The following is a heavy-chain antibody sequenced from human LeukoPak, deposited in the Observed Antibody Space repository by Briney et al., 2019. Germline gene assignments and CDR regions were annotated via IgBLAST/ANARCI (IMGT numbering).Heavy chain of an antibody. CDR3: ARDASITIFGVVKPSAFDI. Sequence: GGSLRLSCAASGFTFSSYGMNWVRQAPGKGLEWVSSISSSSTYIYYADSVKGRFTISRDNAKNSLYLHMNSLRAEDTAVYYCARDASITIFGVVKPSAFDIWGQGTMVTVSS. V-gene: IGHV3-21*01. J-gene: IGHJ3*02. CDR1: GFTFSSYG. D-gene: IGHD3-3*01. CDR2: ISSSSTYI.